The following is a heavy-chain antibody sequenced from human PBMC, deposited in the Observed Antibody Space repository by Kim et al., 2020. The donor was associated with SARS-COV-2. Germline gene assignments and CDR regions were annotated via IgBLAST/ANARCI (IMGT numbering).Heavy chain of an antibody. J-gene: IGHJ6*02. V-gene: IGHV4-39*01. CDR3: ARLEGVYYYYGMDV. Sequence: SETLSLTCTVSGGSISSSSYYWGWIRQPPGKGLEWIGSIYYSGSTYYNPSLKSRVTISVDTSKNQFSLKLSSVTAADTAVYYCARLEGVYYYYGMDVWGQGTTVTVSS. CDR1: GGSISSSSYY. CDR2: IYYSGST.